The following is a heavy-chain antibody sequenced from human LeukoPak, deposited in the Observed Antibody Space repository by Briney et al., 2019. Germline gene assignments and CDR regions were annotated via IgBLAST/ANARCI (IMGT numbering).Heavy chain of an antibody. Sequence: GGSLRLSCAASGFTFSSYAMSWVRQAPGKGLEWVSAISGSGGSTYYANSVKGRFTISRDNSKNTLYLQMNSLRAEDTAVYYCAKDVYSYGYLDYWGQGTLVTVSS. D-gene: IGHD5-18*01. CDR3: AKDVYSYGYLDY. V-gene: IGHV3-23*01. J-gene: IGHJ4*02. CDR2: ISGSGGST. CDR1: GFTFSSYA.